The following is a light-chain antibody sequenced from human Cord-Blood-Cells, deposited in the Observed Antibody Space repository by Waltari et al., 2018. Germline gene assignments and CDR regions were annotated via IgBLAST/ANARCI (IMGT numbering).Light chain of an antibody. Sequence: IVLTQSPGPLSFSPGERTTLSCRASQSVSSSYLAWYQQKPGQAPRLLIYGASSRATGIPDRFSGSGSGTDFTLTISRLEPEDFAVYYCQQYGSSFGGGTKVEIK. J-gene: IGKJ4*01. CDR3: QQYGSS. V-gene: IGKV3-20*01. CDR1: QSVSSSY. CDR2: GAS.